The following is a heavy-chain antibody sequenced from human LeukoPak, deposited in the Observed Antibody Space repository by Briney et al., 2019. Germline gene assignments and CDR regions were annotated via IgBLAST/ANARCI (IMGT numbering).Heavy chain of an antibody. D-gene: IGHD3-22*01. CDR1: GFTYSNSN. J-gene: IGHJ1*01. Sequence: WGSLRLSCAASGFTYSNSNRNWVRQAPGKGLEWVASISSSSSYIYYADSVKGRFTISRDNAKNSLYLQMNNLRAEDTAVYYCAIDRSSDYYGLDFWGQGPLFMVSS. CDR2: ISSSSSYI. V-gene: IGHV3-21*01. CDR3: AIDRSSDYYGLDF.